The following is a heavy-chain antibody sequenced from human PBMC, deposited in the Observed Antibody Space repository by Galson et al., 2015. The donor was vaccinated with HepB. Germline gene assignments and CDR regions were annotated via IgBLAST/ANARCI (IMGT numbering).Heavy chain of an antibody. CDR2: ISAYSGNT. V-gene: IGHV1-18*04. CDR3: ARGAEDYYDYYFMDV. J-gene: IGHJ6*03. Sequence: SVKVSCKASDYTFTTYGISWVRQAPGQGLEWMGWISAYSGNTNYAPKFQGRVTMTTDTSASTAYMELSSLRSEDTAVYFCARGAEDYYDYYFMDVWGKGTTVTVSS. CDR1: DYTFTTYG.